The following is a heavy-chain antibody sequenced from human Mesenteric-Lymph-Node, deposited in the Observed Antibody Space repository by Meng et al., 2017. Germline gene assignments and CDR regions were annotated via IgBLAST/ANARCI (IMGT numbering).Heavy chain of an antibody. J-gene: IGHJ4*02. D-gene: IGHD6-6*01. V-gene: IGHV6-1*01. CDR2: TYYRSNWFH. Sequence: KLQQSGPGLVKPSQTLSLTCAISGDSVSSNTAAWNWIRQSPSRGLEWLGRTYYRSNWFHDYAVSLNSRVTINADTSKNEFSLHLRSVTPEDSAIYYCVRTKISSYYFDFWGQGTLVTVSS. CDR1: GDSVSSNTAA. CDR3: VRTKISSYYFDF.